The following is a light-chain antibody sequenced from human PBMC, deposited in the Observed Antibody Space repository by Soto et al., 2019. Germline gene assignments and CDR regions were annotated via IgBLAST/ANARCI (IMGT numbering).Light chain of an antibody. J-gene: IGKJ1*01. CDR2: GAS. CDR3: QQYGSSPPT. Sequence: EMVLTQSPDTLSLSPGERATLSCRASQTVSSNFLAWYQQKPGQGPRLLIYGASSRATGTPDRFSGSGSGTDFTLTINRLEPEDFALYYCQQYGSSPPTFGQGTKVDIK. CDR1: QTVSSNF. V-gene: IGKV3-20*01.